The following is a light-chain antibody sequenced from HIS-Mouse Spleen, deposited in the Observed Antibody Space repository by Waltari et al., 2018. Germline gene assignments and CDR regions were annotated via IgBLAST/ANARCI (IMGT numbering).Light chain of an antibody. CDR2: EGS. J-gene: IGLJ2*01. Sequence: QSALTQPASVSGSPGQSITISCTGTSSDGGSYNLVSWYQQHPGKAPKLMTYEGSKRPSGVSNRFSCSKSGNTASLTISGLQAEDEADYYCCSYAGSSTVVFGGGTKLTVL. CDR1: SSDGGSYNL. V-gene: IGLV2-23*01. CDR3: CSYAGSSTVV.